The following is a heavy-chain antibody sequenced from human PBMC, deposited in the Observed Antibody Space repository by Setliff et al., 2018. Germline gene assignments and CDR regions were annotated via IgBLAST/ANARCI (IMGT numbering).Heavy chain of an antibody. CDR2: IYYSGSTS. CDR1: GGSISSGGYY. Sequence: SETLSLTCTVSGGSISSGGYYWSWIRQHPGKGLEWIGYIYYSGSTSYYNPSLXSRVTXXXDXXXXXXXXXLSSVTAADTAVYYCARGRAGHSGHWGQGTLVTVPQ. D-gene: IGHD6-19*01. J-gene: IGHJ4*02. V-gene: IGHV4-31*03. CDR3: ARGRAGHSGH.